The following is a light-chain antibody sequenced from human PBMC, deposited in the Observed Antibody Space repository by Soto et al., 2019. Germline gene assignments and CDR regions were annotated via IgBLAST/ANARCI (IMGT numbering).Light chain of an antibody. Sequence: QSALTQPRSVSGSPGQSVTISCTGTSSDVGGYNYVSWYQQHPGKAPKLMIYDVTERPSGVPDRFSGSKSANTASLTISGLQAEDEADYYCSSYTTISTYVFGTGTKVTVL. V-gene: IGLV2-11*01. CDR1: SSDVGGYNY. CDR3: SSYTTISTYV. CDR2: DVT. J-gene: IGLJ1*01.